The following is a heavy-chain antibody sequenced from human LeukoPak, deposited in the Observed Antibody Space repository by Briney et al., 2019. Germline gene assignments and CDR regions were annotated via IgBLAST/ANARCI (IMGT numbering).Heavy chain of an antibody. D-gene: IGHD2-2*01. CDR1: GYSISSGCY. Sequence: PSETLSLTCAVSGYSISSGCYWGWIRQPPGEGLEWIGSIYHSGGTYYDPSVKSRFTISGDTAKNQSSLKLSSVTAADTAVDYCARAEVVVVPAAIRFDPWGQGTLVTVSS. V-gene: IGHV4-38-2*01. CDR2: IYHSGGT. J-gene: IGHJ5*02. CDR3: ARAEVVVVPAAIRFDP.